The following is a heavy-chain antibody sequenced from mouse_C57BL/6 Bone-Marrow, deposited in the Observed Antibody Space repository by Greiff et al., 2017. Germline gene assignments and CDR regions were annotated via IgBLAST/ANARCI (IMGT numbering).Heavy chain of an antibody. CDR2: IYPGSGST. CDR1: GYTFTSYW. Sequence: QVQLQQPGAELVKPGASVKMSCKASGYTFTSYWITWVKQRPGQGLEWIGDIYPGSGSTNYNEKFKSKATLTVDTSSSTAYMQLSSLTYEDSAVYYCARTGDWALLDYWGQGTTLTVSS. CDR3: ARTGDWALLDY. J-gene: IGHJ2*01. V-gene: IGHV1-55*01. D-gene: IGHD4-1*01.